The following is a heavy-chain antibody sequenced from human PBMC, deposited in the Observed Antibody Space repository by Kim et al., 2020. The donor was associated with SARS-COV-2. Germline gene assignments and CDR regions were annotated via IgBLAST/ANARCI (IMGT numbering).Heavy chain of an antibody. D-gene: IGHD6-19*01. CDR1: GFTFNNYE. CDR2: ISTSGSTI. CDR3: TREDTSGWSRVDY. J-gene: IGHJ4*02. Sequence: GGSLRLSCAASGFTFNNYEMHWVRQAPGKGLEWVSYISTSGSTIYYADSVKGRFTISRDNAKNSLYLQMNSLRAEDTAVYYCTREDTSGWSRVDYWGQGTLVTVSS. V-gene: IGHV3-48*03.